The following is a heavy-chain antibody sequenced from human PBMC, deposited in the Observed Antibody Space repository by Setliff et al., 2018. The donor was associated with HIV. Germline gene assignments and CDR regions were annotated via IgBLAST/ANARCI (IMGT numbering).Heavy chain of an antibody. J-gene: IGHJ3*02. V-gene: IGHV4-59*12. CDR1: GVSISSYY. CDR3: ARDGRSSGYHGDAFDI. CDR2: IYYSGTT. Sequence: SETLSLTCTVSGVSISSYYWSWIRQPPGKGLEWIGYIYYSGTTNYNPSLKSRVTISVDTSKNQFSLKLSSVTAADTAVNYCARDGRSSGYHGDAFDIWGQGTMVTVSS. D-gene: IGHD3-22*01.